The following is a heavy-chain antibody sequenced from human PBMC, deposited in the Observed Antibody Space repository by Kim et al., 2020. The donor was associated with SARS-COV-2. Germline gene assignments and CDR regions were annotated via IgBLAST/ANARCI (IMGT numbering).Heavy chain of an antibody. J-gene: IGHJ6*02. V-gene: IGHV1-18*01. Sequence: KLQGRVTMTTDTSTSTAYMELRSLRSDDTAVYYCARIFDYPYYYYGMDVWGQGTTVTVSS. D-gene: IGHD3-9*01. CDR3: ARIFDYPYYYYGMDV.